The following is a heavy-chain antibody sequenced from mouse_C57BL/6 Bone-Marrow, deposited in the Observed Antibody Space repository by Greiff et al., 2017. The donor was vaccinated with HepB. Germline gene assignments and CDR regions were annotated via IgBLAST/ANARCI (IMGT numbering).Heavy chain of an antibody. J-gene: IGHJ4*01. V-gene: IGHV5-17*01. CDR3: ARVPFLLRYAMDY. D-gene: IGHD1-1*01. CDR2: ISSCSSTI. CDR1: GFTFSDYG. Sequence: EVQRVESGGGLVKPGGSLKLSCAASGFTFSDYGMHWVRQAPEKGLEWVAYISSCSSTIYYADTVKGRFTISRDNAKNTLFLQMTSLRSEDTAMYYCARVPFLLRYAMDYWGQGTSVTVSS.